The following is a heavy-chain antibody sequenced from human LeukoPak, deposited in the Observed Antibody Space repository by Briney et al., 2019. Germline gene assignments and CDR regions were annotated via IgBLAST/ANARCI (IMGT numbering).Heavy chain of an antibody. D-gene: IGHD4-17*01. J-gene: IGHJ4*02. CDR2: INHSGST. CDR1: GGSFSGYY. Sequence: SSETLSLTCAVYGGSFSGYYWSWIRQPPGKGLEWIGEINHSGSTNYNPSLKSRVTISVDTSKNQFSLKLSSVTAADTAVYYCAREAVTTAYFDYWGQGTLVTVSS. CDR3: AREAVTTAYFDY. V-gene: IGHV4-34*01.